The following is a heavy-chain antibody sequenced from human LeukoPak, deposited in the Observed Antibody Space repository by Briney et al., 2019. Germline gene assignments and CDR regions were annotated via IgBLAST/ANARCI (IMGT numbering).Heavy chain of an antibody. CDR3: ARVSGWPWDH. V-gene: IGHV3-48*02. CDR2: ISLSSTTI. D-gene: IGHD2-15*01. CDR1: GFTFSSYS. J-gene: IGHJ4*02. Sequence: GGSLRLSCAASGFTFSSYSMTWVRQAPGKGLEWVSYISLSSTTIYYADSVKGRFTISRDDAKNSLYLQMNSLRDEDTAVYYCARVSGWPWDHWGQGTLVTVS.